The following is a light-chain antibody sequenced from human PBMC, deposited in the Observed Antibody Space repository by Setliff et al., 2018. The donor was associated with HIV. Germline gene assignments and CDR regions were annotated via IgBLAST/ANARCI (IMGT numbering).Light chain of an antibody. CDR2: GAS. CDR3: QQYNSSPLS. Sequence: IVFTQSPGTLSLSPVQRAILSCRASQSCNSNLAWYQQRPGQAPRLLIYGASRRPTGIPDRFSGSGSGTEFTLTISRLEPDDFAVYFCQQYNSSPLSFGGGTKVDIK. CDR1: QSCNSN. J-gene: IGKJ4*01. V-gene: IGKV3-20*01.